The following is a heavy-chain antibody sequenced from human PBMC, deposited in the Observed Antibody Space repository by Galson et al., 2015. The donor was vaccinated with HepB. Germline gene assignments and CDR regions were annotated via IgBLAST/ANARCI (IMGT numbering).Heavy chain of an antibody. CDR2: ISSSSSYI. V-gene: IGHV3-21*01. CDR1: GFTFSSYS. J-gene: IGHJ4*02. D-gene: IGHD3-22*01. CDR3: ARDYYDSSGYYDKDY. Sequence: SLRLSCAASGFTFSSYSMNWVRQAPGKGLEWVSSISSSSSYIYYADSVKGRFTISRDNAKNSLYLQMNSLRAEDTAVYYCARDYYDSSGYYDKDYWGQGTLVTVSS.